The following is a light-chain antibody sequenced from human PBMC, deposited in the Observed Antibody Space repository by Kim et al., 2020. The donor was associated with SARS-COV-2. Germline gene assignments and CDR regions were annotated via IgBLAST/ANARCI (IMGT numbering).Light chain of an antibody. CDR3: MQALLTPYT. Sequence: DIVMTQSPLSLPVTPGEPASISCRSSQSLLHSNGYNYLDWYLQKPGQSPQLLIYLGSNRASGVPDRFSGSGSGTDFTLKISRVEAEDVGVYYCMQALLTPYTFGQGTKLEI. CDR2: LGS. CDR1: QSLLHSNGYNY. J-gene: IGKJ2*01. V-gene: IGKV2-28*01.